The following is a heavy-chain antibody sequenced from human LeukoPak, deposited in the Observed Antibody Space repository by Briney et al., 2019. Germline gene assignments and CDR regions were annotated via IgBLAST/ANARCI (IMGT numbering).Heavy chain of an antibody. V-gene: IGHV3-53*01. J-gene: IGHJ3*02. CDR2: IYSGGST. Sequence: PGGSLRLSCAASEFTVSTNYMSWVRQAPGKGLERVSAIYSGGSTYYADSVKGRFTISRDNSKNTLYLQMNSLRAEDTAVYYCAREQKSIDAFDIWGQGTMVTVSS. CDR3: AREQKSIDAFDI. D-gene: IGHD6-6*01. CDR1: EFTVSTNY.